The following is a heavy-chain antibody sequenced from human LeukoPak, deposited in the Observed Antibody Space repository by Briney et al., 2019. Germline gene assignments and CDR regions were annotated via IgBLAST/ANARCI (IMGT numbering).Heavy chain of an antibody. J-gene: IGHJ6*02. CDR3: ARARAVAGHYYYYGMDV. V-gene: IGHV4-59*01. CDR1: GGSISSYY. CDR2: IYYSGST. D-gene: IGHD6-19*01. Sequence: SSETLSLTCTVSGGSISSYYWRWIRQPPGKGLEWIGYIYYSGSTNYNPSLKSRVTISVDTSKNQFSLKLSSVTAADTAVYYCARARAVAGHYYYYGMDVWGQGTTVTVSS.